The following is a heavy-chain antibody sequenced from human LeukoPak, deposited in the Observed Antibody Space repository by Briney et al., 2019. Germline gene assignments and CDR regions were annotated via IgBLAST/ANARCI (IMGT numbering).Heavy chain of an antibody. D-gene: IGHD3-22*01. V-gene: IGHV3-7*01. J-gene: IGHJ1*01. Sequence: GGSLRLSCAASGFTFSSYWMSWVRQAPGKGLEWVANIKQDGSEKYYVDSVKGRFTISRDNAKNSLYLQMSSLRAEDTAVYYCASGDSSGYYSILYFQHWGQGALVSVSS. CDR1: GFTFSSYW. CDR3: ASGDSSGYYSILYFQH. CDR2: IKQDGSEK.